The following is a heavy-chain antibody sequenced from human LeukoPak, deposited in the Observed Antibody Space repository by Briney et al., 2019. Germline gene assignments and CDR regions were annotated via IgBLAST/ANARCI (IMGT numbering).Heavy chain of an antibody. Sequence: GGSLRLSCAASGFSFSSYSMNWVRQAPGKGLEWVSYISSSSNTIYYADSVKGRFTISRHNAKNSLYLQMNSLRAADTAVYYCARPRVGATGWFDPWGQGTLVTVSS. V-gene: IGHV3-48*01. CDR2: ISSSSNTI. CDR3: ARPRVGATGWFDP. J-gene: IGHJ5*02. D-gene: IGHD1-26*01. CDR1: GFSFSSYS.